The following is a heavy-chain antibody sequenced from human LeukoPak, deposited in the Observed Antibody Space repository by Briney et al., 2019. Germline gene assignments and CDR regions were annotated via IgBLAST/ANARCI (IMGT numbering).Heavy chain of an antibody. V-gene: IGHV3-30*02. D-gene: IGHD3-9*01. CDR1: GFTFSNYG. Sequence: GGSLRLSCSASGFTFSNYGMHWVRQAPGKGLEWVSFIRYDGTDKYYADSVKGRFTISRDNSKNTLYLQMNSLRAEDTAVYYCAKGYDILTGYQIVAFDIWGQGTMVTVSS. CDR2: IRYDGTDK. CDR3: AKGYDILTGYQIVAFDI. J-gene: IGHJ3*02.